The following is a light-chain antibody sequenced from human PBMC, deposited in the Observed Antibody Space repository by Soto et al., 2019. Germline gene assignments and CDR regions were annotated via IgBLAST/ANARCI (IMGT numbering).Light chain of an antibody. J-gene: IGLJ1*01. Sequence: SYELTQPPSVSVSPGQTASITCSGDKLGDKYACWYQQKPGQSPVLVIYQDSKRPSGIPERFSGSNSGNTATLTISGTQAMDEADYYCQAWDSSTASYVFGTRTKVTVL. CDR3: QAWDSSTASYV. CDR1: KLGDKY. CDR2: QDS. V-gene: IGLV3-1*01.